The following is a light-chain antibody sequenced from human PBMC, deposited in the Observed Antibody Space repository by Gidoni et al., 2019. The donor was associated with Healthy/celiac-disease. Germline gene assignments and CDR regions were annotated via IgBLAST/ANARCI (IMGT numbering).Light chain of an antibody. J-gene: IGLJ3*02. CDR3: SSYTSSTPWV. V-gene: IGLV2-14*01. CDR1: SSDVGGYNY. Sequence: QSALTQPASVSGSPGQSITIACTGTSSDVGGYNYFSWYQQHPGKAPQLMIYEVSNRPSGVSNRFSGSKSGNTASLTISGLQAEDEADYYCSSYTSSTPWVFGGGTKLTVL. CDR2: EVS.